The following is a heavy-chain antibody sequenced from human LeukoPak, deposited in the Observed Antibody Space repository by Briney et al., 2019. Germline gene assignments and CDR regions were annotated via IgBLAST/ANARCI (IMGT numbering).Heavy chain of an antibody. D-gene: IGHD6-19*01. Sequence: PGGSLRLSCAGSGFILSDYTFHWVRQAPGKGLEWVAAISPRGGTKLYRDSVRGRFTISRDNSKNTVSLEMNSLRAEDTAVYYCARVSAPGTSGWYFGYWGQGTLVTVSS. CDR3: ARVSAPGTSGWYFGY. V-gene: IGHV3-30-3*01. J-gene: IGHJ4*02. CDR1: GFILSDYT. CDR2: ISPRGGTK.